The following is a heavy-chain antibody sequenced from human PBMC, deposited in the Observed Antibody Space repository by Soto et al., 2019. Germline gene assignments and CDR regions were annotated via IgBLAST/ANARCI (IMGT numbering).Heavy chain of an antibody. J-gene: IGHJ4*02. CDR2: INHSGVSI. V-gene: IGHV3-23*01. D-gene: IGHD2-8*01. CDR1: GFTFSSYA. CDR3: ALRWTADCNNGVCYPEGY. Sequence: EVQLLESGGGVVQPGGSLRLSCAASGFTFSSYAMSWVRQAPGKGLEWVSSINHSGVSIYYADSVKGRFTNSRDNSKNTLFLQMTGLRAEDTAVYYCALRWTADCNNGVCYPEGYWGQGTLVTVSS.